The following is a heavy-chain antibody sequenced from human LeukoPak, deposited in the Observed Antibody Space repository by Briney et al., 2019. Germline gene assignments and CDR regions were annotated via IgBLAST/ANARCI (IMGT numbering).Heavy chain of an antibody. D-gene: IGHD3-22*01. Sequence: PGGSLRLSCAASGFTFSNAWMSWVRQAPGKGLEWVGRIKSKTDGGTTDYAAPVKGRFTISRTNSKNTLYLQMNSLKTEETAVYYCTTDDYYYDSSDYLSWGQGTLVTVSS. CDR2: IKSKTDGGTT. J-gene: IGHJ5*02. CDR1: GFTFSNAW. V-gene: IGHV3-15*01. CDR3: TTDDYYYDSSDYLS.